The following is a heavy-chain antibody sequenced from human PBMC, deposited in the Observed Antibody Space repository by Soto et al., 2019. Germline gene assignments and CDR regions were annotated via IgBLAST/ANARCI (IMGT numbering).Heavy chain of an antibody. Sequence: QVQLVESGGGVVQPGRSLRLSCAASGFTFSSYGMHWVRQAPGKGLEWVAVISYDGSNKYYADSVKGRFTISRDNSKNTXXLXMXXLRAEDTAVYYCAKDPVNLWFGELFSYYYYYGMDVWGQGTTVTVSS. CDR3: AKDPVNLWFGELFSYYYYYGMDV. D-gene: IGHD3-10*01. CDR1: GFTFSSYG. J-gene: IGHJ6*02. V-gene: IGHV3-30*18. CDR2: ISYDGSNK.